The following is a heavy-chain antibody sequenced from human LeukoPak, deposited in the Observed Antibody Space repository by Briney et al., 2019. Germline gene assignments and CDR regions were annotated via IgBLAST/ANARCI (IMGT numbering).Heavy chain of an antibody. J-gene: IGHJ4*02. CDR3: ARRILGPIDD. CDR2: IYPTGAT. Sequence: PGGSLRLSCAASRFTFTSSYMTWVRQTPGKGLEWVSVIYPTGATYYADSVKGRFTISRDNSKNTVSLQMNSLRADDTALYYCARRILGPIDDWGQGTLVTVPS. V-gene: IGHV3-53*01. CDR1: RFTFTSSY. D-gene: IGHD2/OR15-2a*01.